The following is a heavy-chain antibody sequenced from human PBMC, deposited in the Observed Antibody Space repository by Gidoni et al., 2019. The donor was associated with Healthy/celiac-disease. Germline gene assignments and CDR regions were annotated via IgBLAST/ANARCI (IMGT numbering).Heavy chain of an antibody. Sequence: QLQLQESGQGLVKPSETLSLHCTVSGGSISSSSYYWGWIRQPPGKGLEWIGSIYYSGSTYYNPSLKSRVTISVDTSKNQFSLKLSSVTAADTAVYYCASGNWIYVDYDYWGQGTLVTVSS. V-gene: IGHV4-39*01. CDR1: GGSISSSSYY. CDR3: ASGNWIYVDYDY. J-gene: IGHJ4*02. D-gene: IGHD1-7*01. CDR2: IYYSGST.